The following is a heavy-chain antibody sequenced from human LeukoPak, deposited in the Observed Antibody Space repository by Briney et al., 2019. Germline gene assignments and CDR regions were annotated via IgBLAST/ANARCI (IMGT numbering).Heavy chain of an antibody. J-gene: IGHJ4*02. V-gene: IGHV4-34*01. Sequence: SETLSLTCGVYSGSLSDKYWSWIRQPPGKGLEWIGEINPSGRTNYNPSLKSRVTMSIDTSKNQFSLKLSSVTAADTAVYYCARLSGYHFDYWGQGTLVTVSS. CDR3: ARLSGYHFDY. CDR1: SGSLSDKY. D-gene: IGHD5-12*01. CDR2: INPSGRT.